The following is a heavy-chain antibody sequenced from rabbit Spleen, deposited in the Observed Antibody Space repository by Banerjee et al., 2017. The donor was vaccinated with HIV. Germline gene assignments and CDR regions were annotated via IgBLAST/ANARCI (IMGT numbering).Heavy chain of an antibody. CDR2: IYAGSSGST. CDR3: TRDSGSGPYIDGYFNL. D-gene: IGHD1-1*01. Sequence: QSLEESGGDLVKPGASLTLTCKASGFSFSSTYYMCWVRQAPGKGLEWIACIYAGSSGSTYYATWAKGRFTISKTSSTTVTLRMTSLTVADTATYFCTRDSGSGPYIDGYFNLWGQGTLVTVS. CDR1: GFSFSSTYY. V-gene: IGHV1S40*01. J-gene: IGHJ4*01.